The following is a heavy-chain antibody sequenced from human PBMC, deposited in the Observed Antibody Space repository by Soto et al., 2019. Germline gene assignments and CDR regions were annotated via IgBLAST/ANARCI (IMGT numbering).Heavy chain of an antibody. J-gene: IGHJ6*02. D-gene: IGHD3-3*01. Sequence: TETLCVTCTVSGGSISSYYWSWIRQPPGKGLEWIGYIYYSGSTNYNPSLKSRVTISVDTYKNQFSLKLSSVTAADTAVYYCAREDPYDFWSGSVLRNGGMDVWGQGTTVT. CDR2: IYYSGST. CDR1: GGSISSYY. V-gene: IGHV4-59*01. CDR3: AREDPYDFWSGSVLRNGGMDV.